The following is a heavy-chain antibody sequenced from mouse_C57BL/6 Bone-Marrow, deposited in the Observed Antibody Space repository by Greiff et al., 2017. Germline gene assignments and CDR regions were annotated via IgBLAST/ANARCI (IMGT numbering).Heavy chain of an antibody. J-gene: IGHJ4*01. V-gene: IGHV1-26*01. CDR1: GYTFTDYY. CDR3: ARERSFTTVVATGAMDY. Sequence: EVMLQQSGPELVKPGASVKISCKASGYTFTDYYMNWVKQSHGKSLEWIGDINPNNGGTSYNQKFKGKATLTVDKSSSTAYMELRSLTSEDSAGYYCARERSFTTVVATGAMDYWGQGTSVTVSS. D-gene: IGHD1-1*01. CDR2: INPNNGGT.